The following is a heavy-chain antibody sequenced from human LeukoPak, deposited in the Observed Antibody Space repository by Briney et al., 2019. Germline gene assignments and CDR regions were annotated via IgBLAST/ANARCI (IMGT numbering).Heavy chain of an antibody. Sequence: SETLSLTCSVSGDSIIGYYWGWIRQPPGKGLEWISNIYYTGNTYYNSSLKSRVTISLDTSKNQFSLKVISMTAADTAAYYCTKSDGYGLIRICGRGTMVTVSS. CDR2: IYYTGNT. J-gene: IGHJ3*02. CDR3: TKSDGYGLIRI. CDR1: GDSIIGYY. V-gene: IGHV4-39*07. D-gene: IGHD3-10*01.